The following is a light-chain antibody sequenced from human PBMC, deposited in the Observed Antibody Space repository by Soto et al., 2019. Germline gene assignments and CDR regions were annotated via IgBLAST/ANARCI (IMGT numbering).Light chain of an antibody. V-gene: IGKV3-15*01. J-gene: IGKJ1*01. Sequence: EVVMTQSPAILSESPGERATLSCRASQSVGINVAWYQQKPGQAPRLLIYGASTRATGSPDRFSASGSATEFTMTISSLQSEDFAVYYCQQYGSSPWTFGQGTKVDIK. CDR2: GAS. CDR1: QSVGIN. CDR3: QQYGSSPWT.